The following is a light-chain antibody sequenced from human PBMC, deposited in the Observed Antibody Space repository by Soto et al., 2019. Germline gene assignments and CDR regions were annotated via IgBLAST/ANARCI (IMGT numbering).Light chain of an antibody. Sequence: DLGMTQSPDSLTLSLGERATINGKSSHSILYYSNNKTYLAWYQQKPVQPPTLLISWASTRESGVPDRFSGSGSGTDFTITINSLPPEDVADSYCQQHYSTPVTLGGGTKVEIK. CDR1: HSILYYSNNKTY. CDR3: QQHYSTPVT. V-gene: IGKV4-1*01. CDR2: WAS. J-gene: IGKJ4*01.